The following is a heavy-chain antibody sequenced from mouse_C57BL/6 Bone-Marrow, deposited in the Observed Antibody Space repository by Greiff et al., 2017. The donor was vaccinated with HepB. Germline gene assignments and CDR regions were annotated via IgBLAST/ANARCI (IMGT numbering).Heavy chain of an antibody. J-gene: IGHJ1*03. CDR3: ASFFHYYGSSSSYWYFDV. Sequence: QVQLQQPGAELVKPGASVKLSCKASGYTFTSYWMHWVKQRPGRGLEWIGRLDPNSGGTKYNEKFKSKATLTVDKPSSTAYMQLSSRTSEDSAVYYCASFFHYYGSSSSYWYFDVWGTGTTVTVSS. V-gene: IGHV1-72*01. CDR1: GYTFTSYW. CDR2: LDPNSGGT. D-gene: IGHD1-1*01.